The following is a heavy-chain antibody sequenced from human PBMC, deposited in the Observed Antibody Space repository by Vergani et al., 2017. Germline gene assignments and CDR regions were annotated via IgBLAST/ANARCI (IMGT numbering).Heavy chain of an antibody. CDR1: GGSISSSSYY. CDR3: ATGITIFGVVDY. D-gene: IGHD3-3*01. Sequence: QLQLQESGPGLVKPSETLSLTCTVSGGSISSSSYYWGWIRQPPGKGLEWIGRNYYSGSTYYNPSLKSRVTISVDTSKNQFSVKLSSVTAADTAVYYCATGITIFGVVDYWGQGTLVTVSS. CDR2: NYYSGST. V-gene: IGHV4-39*07. J-gene: IGHJ4*02.